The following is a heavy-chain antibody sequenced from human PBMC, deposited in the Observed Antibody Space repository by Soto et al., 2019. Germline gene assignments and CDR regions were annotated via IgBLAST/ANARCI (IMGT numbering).Heavy chain of an antibody. CDR2: IYWDDDK. Sequence: QITLKESGPSLVKPTQTLTLTCTFSGFSLSTGGVGVGWIRQPPGKALEWLALIYWDDDKRYSPSLRSRLTVTKDTYKNPVVLTMTNMDPVDTATYYCAHSRCGGDCLQSYSSHYDYGMDVWGQGTTVPVSS. V-gene: IGHV2-5*02. D-gene: IGHD2-21*02. J-gene: IGHJ6*02. CDR3: AHSRCGGDCLQSYSSHYDYGMDV. CDR1: GFSLSTGGVG.